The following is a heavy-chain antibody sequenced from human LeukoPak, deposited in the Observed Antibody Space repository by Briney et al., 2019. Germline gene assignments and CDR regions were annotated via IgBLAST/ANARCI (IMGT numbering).Heavy chain of an antibody. CDR1: GGTFSSYA. V-gene: IGHV1-18*01. CDR3: ARVAGIAVAGTSDY. D-gene: IGHD6-19*01. Sequence: ASVKVSCKASGGTFSSYAISWVRQAPGQGLEWMGWISAYNGNTNYAQKLQGRVTMTTDTSTSTAYMELRSLRSDDTAVYYCARVAGIAVAGTSDYWGQGTLVTVSS. CDR2: ISAYNGNT. J-gene: IGHJ4*02.